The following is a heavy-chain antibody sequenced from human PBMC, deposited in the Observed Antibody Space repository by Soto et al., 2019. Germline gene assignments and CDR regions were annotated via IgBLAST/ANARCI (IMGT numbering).Heavy chain of an antibody. J-gene: IGHJ5*02. Sequence: GGSLRLSCAASGFTFSSYAMSWVRQAPGKGLEWVSAISGSGGSTYYADSVKGRFTISRDNSKNTLYLQMNSLRAEDTAVYYCAKSEIVVVVAATPHNWFDPWGQGTLVTVSS. CDR1: GFTFSSYA. V-gene: IGHV3-23*01. D-gene: IGHD2-15*01. CDR3: AKSEIVVVVAATPHNWFDP. CDR2: ISGSGGST.